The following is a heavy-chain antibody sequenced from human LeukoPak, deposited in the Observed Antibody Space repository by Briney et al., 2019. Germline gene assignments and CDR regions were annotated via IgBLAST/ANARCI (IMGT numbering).Heavy chain of an antibody. CDR3: AREGSTSGTNWFDP. D-gene: IGHD3-10*01. CDR2: IYHSGST. V-gene: IGHV4-39*07. Sequence: PSETLSLTCTVSGGSISSTDYYWGWIRQPPGKGLEWIGSIYHSGSTYYNPSLKSRVTISVDTSKNQFSLKLTSVTAADTAVYYCAREGSTSGTNWFDPWGQGTLVTVSS. CDR1: GGSISSTDYY. J-gene: IGHJ5*02.